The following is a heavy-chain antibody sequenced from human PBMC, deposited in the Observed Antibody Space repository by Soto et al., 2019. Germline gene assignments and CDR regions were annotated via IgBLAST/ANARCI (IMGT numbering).Heavy chain of an antibody. V-gene: IGHV2-5*02. J-gene: IGHJ4*02. Sequence: QITLKESGPTLVKPTQTLTLTCTFSGFSLSTSGVGVGWIRQPPGKALEWLALIYWDDDKRYSPSLKSRLTIPKDTSKNQRVLTLTNMDPVDTATYYCARDPVGNDYGDYYFDYWGQGTLVTVSS. CDR3: ARDPVGNDYGDYYFDY. D-gene: IGHD4-17*01. CDR2: IYWDDDK. CDR1: GFSLSTSGVG.